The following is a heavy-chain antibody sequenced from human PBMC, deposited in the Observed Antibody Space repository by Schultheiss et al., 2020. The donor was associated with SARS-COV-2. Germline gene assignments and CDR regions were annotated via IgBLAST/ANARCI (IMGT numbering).Heavy chain of an antibody. D-gene: IGHD2-15*01. CDR1: GYTFTGYY. Sequence: SVKVSCKASGYTFTGYYMHWVRQAPGQGLEWMGGIIPIFGTANYAQKFQGRVTITADESTSTAYMELSSLRSEDTAVYYCAREWAYCSGGSCYLDYWGQGTLVTVSS. J-gene: IGHJ4*02. CDR2: IIPIFGTA. CDR3: AREWAYCSGGSCYLDY. V-gene: IGHV1-69*13.